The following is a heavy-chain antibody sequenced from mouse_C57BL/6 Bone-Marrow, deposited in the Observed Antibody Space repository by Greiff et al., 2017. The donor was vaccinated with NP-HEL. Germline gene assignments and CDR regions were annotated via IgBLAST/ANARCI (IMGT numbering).Heavy chain of an antibody. CDR3: APIYYDYGGYFDV. J-gene: IGHJ1*03. CDR2: LYPGDGDT. CDR1: GYAFSSSW. V-gene: IGHV1-82*01. D-gene: IGHD2-4*01. Sequence: VQLQQSGPELVKPGASVKISCKASGYAFSSSWMNWVKQRPGKGLEWIGRLYPGDGDTNYNGKFKGKATLTADKSSSTAYMQLSSLTSEDSAVYFCAPIYYDYGGYFDVWGTGTTVTVSS.